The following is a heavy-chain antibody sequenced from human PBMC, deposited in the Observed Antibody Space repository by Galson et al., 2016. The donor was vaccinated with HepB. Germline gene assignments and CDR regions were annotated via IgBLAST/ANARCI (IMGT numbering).Heavy chain of an antibody. J-gene: IGHJ4*02. CDR1: GYTFTTYA. CDR2: INTDNGNT. Sequence: SVKVSCKASGYTFTTYAMHWVRQAPGQRLEWMGWINTDNGNTRYSQKFQGRVSLTRDTSASTGYMALSSLRSEDTAVYYCAREVYTNSRYFDSWGQGTLVTVSS. CDR3: AREVYTNSRYFDS. V-gene: IGHV1-3*04. D-gene: IGHD1-14*01.